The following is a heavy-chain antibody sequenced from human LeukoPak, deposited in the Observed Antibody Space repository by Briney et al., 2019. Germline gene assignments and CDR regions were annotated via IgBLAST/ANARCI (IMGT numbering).Heavy chain of an antibody. Sequence: PGGSLRLSCAASGFTVSTNYMSWVRQAPGKGLEWVSIIYDSGTIHYADSVKGRFTISRGNLKNTLYLQMNSLRAEDTAVYYCAADTDYDAFDIWGQGTMVTVSS. D-gene: IGHD4-11*01. J-gene: IGHJ3*02. CDR1: GFTVSTNY. CDR3: AADTDYDAFDI. V-gene: IGHV3-53*01. CDR2: IYDSGTI.